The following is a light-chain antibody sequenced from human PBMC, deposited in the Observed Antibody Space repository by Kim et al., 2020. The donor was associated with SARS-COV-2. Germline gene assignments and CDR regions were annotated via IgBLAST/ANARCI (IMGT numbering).Light chain of an antibody. J-gene: IGKJ5*01. CDR2: DAS. Sequence: ASVGERVTITCQASQGITNYLDWYQQKPGRAPRLLIYDASTLETGVPSRFSGSGSGTDFTFAISSLQPEDIATYYCQQYDNLPMTFGQGTRLEIK. CDR3: QQYDNLPMT. V-gene: IGKV1-33*01. CDR1: QGITNY.